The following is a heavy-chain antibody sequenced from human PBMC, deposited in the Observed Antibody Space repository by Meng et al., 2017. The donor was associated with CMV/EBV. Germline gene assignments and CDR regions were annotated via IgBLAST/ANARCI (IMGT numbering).Heavy chain of an antibody. CDR1: GFTFSSYS. D-gene: IGHD3-3*01. V-gene: IGHV3-21*01. CDR3: ARDYPLRSYVGYGMDV. J-gene: IGHJ6*02. Sequence: RGSLRLSCAASGFTFSSYSMNWVRQAPGKGLEWVSSISSSSSYIYYADSVKGRFTISRDNAKNSLYLQMNSLRAEDTAVYYCARDYPLRSYVGYGMDVWGQGTTVTVSS. CDR2: ISSSSSYI.